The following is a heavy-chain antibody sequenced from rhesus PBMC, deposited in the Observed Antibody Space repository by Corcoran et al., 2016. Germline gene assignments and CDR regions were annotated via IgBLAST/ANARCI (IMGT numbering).Heavy chain of an antibody. CDR1: GGSISSNY. D-gene: IGHD2-21*01. CDR3: AREGSGYNHIDN. Sequence: QVQLQESGPGLVKPLETLSLTCAVSGGSISSNYWSWIRQPPGKGLEWIGYIQGSGRSTNYTPSLTSRLTLSVDTSKNQFSLKLSSVTAADTAVYYCAREGSGYNHIDNWGQGVLVTVSS. CDR2: IQGSGRST. V-gene: IGHV4S11*01. J-gene: IGHJ4*01.